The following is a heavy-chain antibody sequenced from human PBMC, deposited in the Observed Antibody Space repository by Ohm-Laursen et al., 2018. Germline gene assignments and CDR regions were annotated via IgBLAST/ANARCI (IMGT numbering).Heavy chain of an antibody. CDR3: ASGWYRGTTYDRGIDY. D-gene: IGHD6-19*01. Sequence: GSSVKVSCKASGYTFTGYYMHWVRQAPGQGLEWMGWINPNSGGTNYAQKFQGRVTMTRDTSISTAYMELSRLRSDDTAVYYCASGWYRGTTYDRGIDYWGQGTLVTVSS. CDR1: GYTFTGYY. CDR2: INPNSGGT. J-gene: IGHJ4*02. V-gene: IGHV1-2*02.